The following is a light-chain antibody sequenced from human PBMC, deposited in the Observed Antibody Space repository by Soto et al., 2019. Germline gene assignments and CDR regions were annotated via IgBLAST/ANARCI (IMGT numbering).Light chain of an antibody. CDR3: SSYTDSFTWV. CDR1: RSDVGNYNY. J-gene: IGLJ3*02. V-gene: IGLV2-14*01. CDR2: EVT. Sequence: QSALTQPASVSGSPGQSITISCTGTRSDVGNYNYVSWYQQHPGKAPKLMIYEVTNRPSGVSDRFSGPKSGNTASLTISGLQSEDEADYYCSSYTDSFTWVFGGGTQLTVL.